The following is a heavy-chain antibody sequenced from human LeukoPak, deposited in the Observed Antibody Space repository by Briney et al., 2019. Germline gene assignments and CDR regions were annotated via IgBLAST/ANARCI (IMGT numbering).Heavy chain of an antibody. CDR1: GFTVSTTY. CDR2: IYSGGTT. V-gene: IGHV3-66*01. D-gene: IGHD3-16*01. J-gene: IGHJ6*02. Sequence: GGSLRPSCAASGFTVSTTYMSWVRQAPGKGLEWVSVIYSGGTTHYADSVKGRFTTSRDKSENTLYVQMNSLRVEDTAVYYCAKLGILDDMDVWGQGTTVTVSS. CDR3: AKLGILDDMDV.